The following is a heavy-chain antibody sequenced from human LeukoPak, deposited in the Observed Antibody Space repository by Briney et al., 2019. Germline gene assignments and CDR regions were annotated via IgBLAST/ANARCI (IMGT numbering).Heavy chain of an antibody. J-gene: IGHJ3*02. D-gene: IGHD2-21*02. Sequence: ASVKVSCKASGYTFTSFGINWVRQATGQGLEWMGWMNPNSGDRGYAQKFQGRVTITRNTSISTAYMELSSLRSEDTAVYYCARVYCGGDCYLQDAFDIWGQGTMVTVSS. CDR3: ARVYCGGDCYLQDAFDI. CDR2: MNPNSGDR. V-gene: IGHV1-8*03. CDR1: GYTFTSFG.